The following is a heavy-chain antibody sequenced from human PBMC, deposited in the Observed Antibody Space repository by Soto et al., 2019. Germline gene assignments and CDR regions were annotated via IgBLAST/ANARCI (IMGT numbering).Heavy chain of an antibody. CDR2: IDPSGTTI. J-gene: IGHJ6*02. V-gene: IGHV3-11*01. CDR1: GLTFIDFY. CDR3: ARGHHGLEI. Sequence: PVGSLRLSCVASGLTFIDFYMSWVRQAPGKGLDWVSYIDPSGTTIVYADSVKGRFTVSRDNAKNSLYLQMDSLRGEDSAVYYCARGHHGLEIWGRGTTVTVSS.